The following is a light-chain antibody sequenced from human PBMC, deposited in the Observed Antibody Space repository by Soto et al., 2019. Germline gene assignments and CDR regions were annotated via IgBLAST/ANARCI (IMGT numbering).Light chain of an antibody. CDR2: QAS. CDR3: QVFRSCSQSWT. J-gene: IGKJ1*01. Sequence: DIQMTHSPSTLAASVGDRVPISCRASQSIRSWLAWYQQKPGKAPEVLIYQASNVQSGVPSRFSGRGPGTEFTLTISSLQPDDFATYYCQVFRSCSQSWTFSRGTKVDMK. V-gene: IGKV1-5*03. CDR1: QSIRSW.